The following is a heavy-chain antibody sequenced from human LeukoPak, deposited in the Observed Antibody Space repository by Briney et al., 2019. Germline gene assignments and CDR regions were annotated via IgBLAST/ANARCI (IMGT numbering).Heavy chain of an antibody. D-gene: IGHD7-27*01. Sequence: PGGSLRLSCGASGFIFSDSWMTWVRQAPGKGLVWVSRINSDGSSTSYADSVKGRFTISRDNAKNTLFLQMNSLRAEDTAVYYCAKDGGLWVSAHWGDSWGRGTLVTVSS. J-gene: IGHJ4*02. CDR3: AKDGGLWVSAHWGDS. CDR2: INSDGSST. V-gene: IGHV3-74*01. CDR1: GFIFSDSW.